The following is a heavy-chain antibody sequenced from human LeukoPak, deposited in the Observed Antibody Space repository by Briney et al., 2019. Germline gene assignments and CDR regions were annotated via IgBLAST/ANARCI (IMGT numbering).Heavy chain of an antibody. CDR1: GYSFTSNY. D-gene: IGHD6-19*01. J-gene: IGHJ4*02. CDR2: IYPRDGST. V-gene: IGHV1-46*01. Sequence: ASVTVSCKASGYSFTSNYIHWVRRAPGQGLEWMGMIYPRDGSTSYAQKFQGRVTVTRDTSTSTVHMELSGLRSEDTAVYYCARGGSLAAAPHRYYFDYWGQGTPVTVSS. CDR3: ARGGSLAAAPHRYYFDY.